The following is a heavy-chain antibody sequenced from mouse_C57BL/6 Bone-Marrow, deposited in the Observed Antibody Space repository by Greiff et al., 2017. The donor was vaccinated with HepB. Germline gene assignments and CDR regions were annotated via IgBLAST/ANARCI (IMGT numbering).Heavy chain of an antibody. J-gene: IGHJ4*01. Sequence: EVQLQESGGGLVKPGGSLKLSCAASGFTFSSYAMSWVRQTPEKRLEWVATISDGGSYTYYPDNVKGRFTISRDNAKNNLYLQMSHLKSEDTAMYYCARDEHSKGSYYAMDYWGQGTSVTVSS. D-gene: IGHD2-5*01. CDR2: ISDGGSYT. V-gene: IGHV5-4*01. CDR1: GFTFSSYA. CDR3: ARDEHSKGSYYAMDY.